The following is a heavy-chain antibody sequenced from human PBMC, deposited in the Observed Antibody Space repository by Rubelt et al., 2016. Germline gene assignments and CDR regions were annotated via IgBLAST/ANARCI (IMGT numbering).Heavy chain of an antibody. D-gene: IGHD1-1*01. CDR1: GFTFSSYW. CDR3: ARDVQWVYRGTDY. Sequence: EVQLVESGGGLVKPGGSLRLSCAASGFTFSSYWMSWVRQAPGKGLEWVANIKQDGSEKYYVDSVKGRFTISRDDAKNSLYLQMNSLRAEDSAVYYCARDVQWVYRGTDYWGQGTLVTVSS. CDR2: IKQDGSEK. J-gene: IGHJ4*02. V-gene: IGHV3-7*01.